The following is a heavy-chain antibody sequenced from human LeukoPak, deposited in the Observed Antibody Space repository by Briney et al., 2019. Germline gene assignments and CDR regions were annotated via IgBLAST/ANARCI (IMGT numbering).Heavy chain of an antibody. CDR3: ARDNSVRDEAWWFNP. V-gene: IGHV1-18*01. CDR2: INTYNGNT. D-gene: IGHD5-24*01. CDR1: GYTFSSYG. J-gene: IGHJ5*02. Sequence: ASVKVPCKASGYTFSSYGISWVRQAPGQGLEWVGWINTYNGNTNYAQKLWGRVTMTTDTSTSTAYMELSSLRSEDTAVYYCARDNSVRDEAWWFNPWGQGTLVTVSS.